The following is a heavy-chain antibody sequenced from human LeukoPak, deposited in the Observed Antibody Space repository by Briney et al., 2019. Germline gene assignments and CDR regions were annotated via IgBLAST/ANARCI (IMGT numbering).Heavy chain of an antibody. CDR1: GFTVSSNY. CDR2: IYSGGST. J-gene: IGHJ4*02. CDR3: ARGGLTTVASIYYFDY. D-gene: IGHD4-23*01. V-gene: IGHV3-53*01. Sequence: GGSLRLSCAASGFTVSSNYMSWVRQAPGKGLEWVSVIYSGGSTYYADSVKGRFTISRDNSKNTLYLQMNSLRAEDTAVYYCARGGLTTVASIYYFDYWGQGTLVTVSS.